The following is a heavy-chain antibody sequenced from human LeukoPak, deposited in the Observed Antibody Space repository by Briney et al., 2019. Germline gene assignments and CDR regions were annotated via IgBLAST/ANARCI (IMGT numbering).Heavy chain of an antibody. CDR1: GYTFTSYY. D-gene: IGHD3-22*01. CDR2: INPSGGST. CDR3: ATWGYYYDSSGPYYFDY. Sequence: ASVKVSCKASGYTFTSYYMHWVRQAPGQGLEWMGIINPSGGSTSYAQKFQGRVTMTRDMSTNTVYMELSSLRSEDTAVYYCATWGYYYDSSGPYYFDYWGQGTLVTVSS. J-gene: IGHJ4*02. V-gene: IGHV1-46*01.